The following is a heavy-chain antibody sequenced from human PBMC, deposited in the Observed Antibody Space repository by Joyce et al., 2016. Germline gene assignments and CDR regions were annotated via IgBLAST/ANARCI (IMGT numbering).Heavy chain of an antibody. Sequence: EVQLVQSGPEVKKPGESLKSSCQASGYTFINYWVAWVRQMPGKGLEWMGMVYSRDSDTKYSPAFQGHVIIAADRTTSTAYLEWSHLQTSDSAIYFCARQSSITAIDFWGQGTLVSVSS. CDR1: GYTFINYW. V-gene: IGHV5-51*01. CDR2: VYSRDSDT. J-gene: IGHJ4*02. CDR3: ARQSSITAIDF. D-gene: IGHD6-6*01.